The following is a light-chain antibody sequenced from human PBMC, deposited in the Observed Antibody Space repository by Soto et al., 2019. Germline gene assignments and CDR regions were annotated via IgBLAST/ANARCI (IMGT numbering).Light chain of an antibody. CDR1: QSVSTY. J-gene: IGKJ2*01. CDR2: GAS. Sequence: EIVMTQSPATLSVSLGDRATLSCRASQSVSTYLAWYQQKPGQAPRLLIYGASTRATGIPARFRGSGSETDFTLTISSLQSEDFAVYYCQQYDSCRPSYTFGQGTKLEI. V-gene: IGKV3-15*01. CDR3: QQYDSCRPSYT.